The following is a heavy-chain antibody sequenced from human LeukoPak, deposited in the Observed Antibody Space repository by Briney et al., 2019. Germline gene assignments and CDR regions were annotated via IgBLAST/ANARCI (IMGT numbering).Heavy chain of an antibody. CDR1: GGSISSYY. CDR2: IYYSGST. J-gene: IGHJ1*01. Sequence: SETLSLTCTVSGGSISSYYWSWIRQPPGKGLEWIGYIYYSGSTNYNPSLKSRVTISVDTSKNQFSLKLSSVTAADTAVYYCARLATLNPRRFITKPEYFQHWGQGTLVTVSS. D-gene: IGHD3-22*01. V-gene: IGHV4-59*08. CDR3: ARLATLNPRRFITKPEYFQH.